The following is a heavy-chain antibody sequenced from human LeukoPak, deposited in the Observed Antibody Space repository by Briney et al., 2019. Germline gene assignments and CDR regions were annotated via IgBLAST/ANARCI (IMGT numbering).Heavy chain of an antibody. Sequence: SVKVSCKASGGTFSSYAISWVRQAPGQGLEWMGGIIPIFGTANYAQKFQGRVTITADKSTSTAYMELSSLRSEDTAVYYCAREVVAATVWFDPWGQGTLVTVSS. CDR3: AREVVAATVWFDP. CDR1: GGTFSSYA. CDR2: IIPIFGTA. V-gene: IGHV1-69*06. J-gene: IGHJ5*02. D-gene: IGHD2-15*01.